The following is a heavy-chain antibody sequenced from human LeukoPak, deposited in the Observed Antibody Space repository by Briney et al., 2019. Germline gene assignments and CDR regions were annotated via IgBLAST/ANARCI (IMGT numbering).Heavy chain of an antibody. CDR3: ARVYYDFWSGPPYYYYYMDV. D-gene: IGHD3-3*01. CDR2: MNPNSGNT. CDR1: GYTFTSYD. V-gene: IGHV1-8*03. J-gene: IGHJ6*03. Sequence: ASVKVSCKASGYTFTSYDINWVRQATGQGLEWMGWMNPNSGNTGYAQKFQGRVTITRNTSISTAYMELSSLRSEDTAVYYCARVYYDFWSGPPYYYYYMDVWGKGTTVTVSS.